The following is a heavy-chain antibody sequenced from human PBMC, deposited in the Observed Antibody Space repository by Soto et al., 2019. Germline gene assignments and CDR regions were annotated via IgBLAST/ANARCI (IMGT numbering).Heavy chain of an antibody. V-gene: IGHV3-48*02. CDR3: ARGTRGGSPPL. J-gene: IGHJ4*02. CDR2: ISSSSSNT. D-gene: IGHD1-7*01. Sequence: PGGSLRLACAASGIAFSNYSMNWVRRAPGKGLEWVSYISSSSSNTYYAASVKGRFTISRDNAKNSLYLRMNSLKDEDTAVYYSARGTRGGSPPLWGQGTLVTVSS. CDR1: GIAFSNYS.